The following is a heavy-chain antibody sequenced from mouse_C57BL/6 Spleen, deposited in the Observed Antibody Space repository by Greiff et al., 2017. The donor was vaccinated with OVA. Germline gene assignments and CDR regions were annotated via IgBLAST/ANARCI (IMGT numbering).Heavy chain of an antibody. CDR2: IDPSDSDT. Sequence: QVQLKQPGAELVMPGASVKLSCKASGYTFPTYWRTWVKQRPGQGLEGIGEIDPSDSDTNYNQKFKGKSTLTVDKSSSTAYMQLSSLTSEYSAVYYCARVRYYCDYWGQGTTLTVSS. J-gene: IGHJ2*01. V-gene: IGHV1-69*01. CDR3: ARVRYYCDY. D-gene: IGHD1-1*01. CDR1: GYTFPTYW.